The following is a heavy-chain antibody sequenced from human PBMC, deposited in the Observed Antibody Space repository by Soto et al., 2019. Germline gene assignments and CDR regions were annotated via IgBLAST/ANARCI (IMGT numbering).Heavy chain of an antibody. J-gene: IGHJ5*02. CDR3: AKDSSGWKNWFDP. D-gene: IGHD6-19*01. CDR1: GFTFSSYA. CDR2: ISGRGGST. Sequence: SGGSLRLSCAASGFTFSSYAMSWVRQAPGKGLEWVSVISGRGGSTYYADSVKGRFTISRDNSKNTLYLQMNSLRAEDTAVYYCAKDSSGWKNWFDPWGQGTLVTVSS. V-gene: IGHV3-23*01.